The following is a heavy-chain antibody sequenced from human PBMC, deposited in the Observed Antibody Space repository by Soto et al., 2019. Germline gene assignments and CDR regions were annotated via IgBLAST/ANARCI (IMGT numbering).Heavy chain of an antibody. D-gene: IGHD3-10*01. Sequence: SETLSLTCTVSGGSISSYYWSWIRQPPGKGPEWIGYIYYSGSTNYNPSLKSRVTISVDTSKNQFSLKLSSVTAADTAVYYCASGGRFDYWGQGTLVTVSS. CDR2: IYYSGST. V-gene: IGHV4-59*01. J-gene: IGHJ4*02. CDR3: ASGGRFDY. CDR1: GGSISSYY.